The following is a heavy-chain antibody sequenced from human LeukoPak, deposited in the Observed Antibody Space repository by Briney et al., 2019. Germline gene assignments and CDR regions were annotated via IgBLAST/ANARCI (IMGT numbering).Heavy chain of an antibody. D-gene: IGHD2-15*01. J-gene: IGHJ3*02. CDR1: GGTFSSYA. CDR2: IIPIFGTA. CDR3: ARELFSIVVVAAEPDAFDI. V-gene: IGHV1-69*01. Sequence: SVKVSCKASGGTFSSYAISWVRQAPGQGLEWMGGIIPIFGTANYAQKFQGRVTITADESTSTAYMELSSLRSEDTAVYYCARELFSIVVVAAEPDAFDIWGQGTMVTVSS.